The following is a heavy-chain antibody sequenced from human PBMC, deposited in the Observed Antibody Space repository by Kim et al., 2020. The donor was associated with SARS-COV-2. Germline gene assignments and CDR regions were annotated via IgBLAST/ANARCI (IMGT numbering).Heavy chain of an antibody. CDR3: ARGHSRGGYCSGGSCYPFDY. J-gene: IGHJ4*02. V-gene: IGHV4-34*01. CDR2: INHSGST. CDR1: GGSFSGYY. D-gene: IGHD2-15*01. Sequence: SETLSLTCAVYGGSFSGYYWSWIRQPPGKGLEWIGEINHSGSTNYNPSLKSRVTISVDTPKNQFSPKLSSVTAADTAVYYCARGHSRGGYCSGGSCYPFDYWGQGTLVTVSS.